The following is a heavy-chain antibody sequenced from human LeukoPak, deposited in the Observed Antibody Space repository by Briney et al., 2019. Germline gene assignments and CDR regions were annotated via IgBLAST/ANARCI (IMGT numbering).Heavy chain of an antibody. D-gene: IGHD3-22*01. V-gene: IGHV3-33*01. CDR1: GFTFSSYG. CDR3: ARDNYDSSGYYQGQNYFDC. CDR2: IWYDGSNK. J-gene: IGHJ4*02. Sequence: GRSLRLSCAASGFTFSSYGMPWVRQAPGKGLEWVAVIWYDGSNKYYADSVKGRFTISRDNSKNTLYLQMNSLRAEDTAVYYCARDNYDSSGYYQGQNYFDCWGQGTLVTVSS.